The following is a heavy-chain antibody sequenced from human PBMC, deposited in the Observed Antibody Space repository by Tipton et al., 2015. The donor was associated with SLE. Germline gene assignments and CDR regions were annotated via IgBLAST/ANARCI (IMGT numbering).Heavy chain of an antibody. Sequence: TLSLTCSVSGDSISTGNWWSWVRQPPGKGLEWIGEIYHVGNSNYNPSLMSRVTMSVDKSKNQFSLKLSSVTAADTAVYYCARRDGLDGFDIWGQGTLVTVSS. D-gene: IGHD3-22*01. J-gene: IGHJ3*02. V-gene: IGHV4-4*02. CDR1: GDSISTGNW. CDR3: ARRDGLDGFDI. CDR2: IYHVGNS.